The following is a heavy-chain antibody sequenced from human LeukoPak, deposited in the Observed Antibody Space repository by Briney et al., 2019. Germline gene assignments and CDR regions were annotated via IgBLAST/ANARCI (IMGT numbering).Heavy chain of an antibody. J-gene: IGHJ5*02. Sequence: SETLSLTCTVSGGSISSGDYYWSWIRQPPGTGLEWIGYIYYSGSTYYNPSLKSRVTISVDTSKNQFSLKLSSVTAADTAVYYCARQYGSGSYYNWFDPWGRGTLVTVSS. D-gene: IGHD3-10*01. V-gene: IGHV4-30-4*01. CDR2: IYYSGST. CDR3: ARQYGSGSYYNWFDP. CDR1: GGSISSGDYY.